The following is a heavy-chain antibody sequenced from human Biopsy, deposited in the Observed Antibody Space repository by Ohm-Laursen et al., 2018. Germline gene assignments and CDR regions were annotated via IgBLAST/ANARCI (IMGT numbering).Heavy chain of an antibody. V-gene: IGHV3-21*01. Sequence: SLRLSCAASVFSVSSYDMNWVRQAPGKGLDWISYISETSSHIYDADSVRGRFTVARDIAKNSLYLQLNSLRDEDTAVYYCARDSSRRAREGGMDVWGQGTTVTVSS. CDR1: VFSVSSYD. CDR3: ARDSSRRAREGGMDV. CDR2: ISETSSHI. J-gene: IGHJ6*02. D-gene: IGHD6-6*01.